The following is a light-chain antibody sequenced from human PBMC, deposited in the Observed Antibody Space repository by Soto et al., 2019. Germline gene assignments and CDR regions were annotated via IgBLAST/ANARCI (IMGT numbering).Light chain of an antibody. Sequence: QSVLTQPASTAGSPGQSITISCTGSSSDVGGYIYVSWYQQHPGKAPKLIIYEVSDRPSGVSNRFSGSKSGDTASLTISGHQSEDEAHYYCSSYTTSSTMIFGGGTKLTVL. V-gene: IGLV2-14*01. CDR1: SSDVGGYIY. CDR3: SSYTTSSTMI. J-gene: IGLJ2*01. CDR2: EVS.